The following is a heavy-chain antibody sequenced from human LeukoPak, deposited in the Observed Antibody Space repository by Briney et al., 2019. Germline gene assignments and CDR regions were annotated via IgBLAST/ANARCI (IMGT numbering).Heavy chain of an antibody. D-gene: IGHD3-22*01. CDR3: ARRGYYDSSGSDY. CDR2: IYPGDSDT. Sequence: GESLKISCKGSGYSFTSNWIGWVRQMPGKGLEWMGIIYPGDSDTRYSPSFQGQVTISADKSISTAYLQWSSLKASDTAMYYCARRGYYDSSGSDYWGQGTLVTVSS. V-gene: IGHV5-51*01. CDR1: GYSFTSNW. J-gene: IGHJ4*02.